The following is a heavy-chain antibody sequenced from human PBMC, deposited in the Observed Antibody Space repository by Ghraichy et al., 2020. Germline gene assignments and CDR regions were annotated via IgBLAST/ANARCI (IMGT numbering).Heavy chain of an antibody. CDR2: IYYSGST. CDR1: GGSISSYY. V-gene: IGHV4-59*01. Sequence: ESLNISCTVSGGSISSYYWSWIRQPPGKGLEWIGYIYYSGSTNYNPSLKSRVTISVDTSKNQFSLKLSSVTAADTAVYYCARLRFLEWLLDYWGQGTLVTVSS. CDR3: ARLRFLEWLLDY. D-gene: IGHD3-3*01. J-gene: IGHJ4*02.